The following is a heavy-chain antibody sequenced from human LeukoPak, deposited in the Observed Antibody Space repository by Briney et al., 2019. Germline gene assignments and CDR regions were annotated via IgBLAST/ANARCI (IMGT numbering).Heavy chain of an antibody. CDR2: ISANGIST. CDR3: AKSMVAATHYYYYGMDV. D-gene: IGHD2-15*01. Sequence: GGSLRLSCAASGFTFSTYAVSWVRRAPGKGLEWVSSISANGISTYYADSVKGRFTISRDNSKNTLFLQINTLRPEDTAVYYCAKSMVAATHYYYYGMDVWGQGTTVTVSS. CDR1: GFTFSTYA. V-gene: IGHV3-23*01. J-gene: IGHJ6*02.